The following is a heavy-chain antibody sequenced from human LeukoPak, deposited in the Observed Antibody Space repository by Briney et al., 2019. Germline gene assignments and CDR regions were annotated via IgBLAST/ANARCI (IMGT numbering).Heavy chain of an antibody. Sequence: GGSLRLSCVASGFIFSNAWMSWVRQAPGKGLEWVGLIKGKTDGGTTDYAAPVRGRFTISRDDSKNTLYLQMNSLKTEDTAVYYCTVRSGAFDYWGQGTLVTVSS. V-gene: IGHV3-15*01. J-gene: IGHJ4*02. CDR1: GFIFSNAW. CDR2: IKGKTDGGTT. CDR3: TVRSGAFDY. D-gene: IGHD3-10*01.